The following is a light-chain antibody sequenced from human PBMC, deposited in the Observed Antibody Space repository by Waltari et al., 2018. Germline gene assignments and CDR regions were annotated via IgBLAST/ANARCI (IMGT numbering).Light chain of an antibody. Sequence: QSVLTQPPSASGTPGQRVTISCSGSSANIGSNPVNWYQQLPGTAPKLLLNNNSRRPSGVPDLCSGSKSGTSASLAISGLLSDDEAEYYCAAWDDSLSGYVFGTGTNVSVL. V-gene: IGLV1-44*01. CDR1: SANIGSNP. CDR3: AAWDDSLSGYV. J-gene: IGLJ1*01. CDR2: NNS.